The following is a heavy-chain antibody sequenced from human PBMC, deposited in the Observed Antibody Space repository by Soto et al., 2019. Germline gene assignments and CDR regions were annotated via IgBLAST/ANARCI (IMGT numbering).Heavy chain of an antibody. J-gene: IGHJ6*02. CDR2: IYHSGST. CDR3: TRARTVTPGGMDV. Sequence: QLQLQESGSGLVKPSQTLSLTCAVSGGSISSGGYSWSWIRQPPGKGLEWIGYIYHSGSTYYNPSLKSRVTISVDRSKNQFSLKLSSVTAADTAVYYCTRARTVTPGGMDVWGQGTTVTVSS. V-gene: IGHV4-30-2*01. CDR1: GGSISSGGYS. D-gene: IGHD4-4*01.